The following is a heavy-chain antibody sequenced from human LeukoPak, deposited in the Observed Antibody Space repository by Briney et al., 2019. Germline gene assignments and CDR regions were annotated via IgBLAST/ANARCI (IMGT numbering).Heavy chain of an antibody. V-gene: IGHV4-59*01. CDR3: ARAGSSGYLLDY. J-gene: IGHJ4*02. D-gene: IGHD3-22*01. Sequence: PSETLSLTCTVSGGSISSYYWSWIRQPPGKGLEWIGYIYYSGSTNYNPSLKSRVTISVDTSKNQFSLKLSSVIAADTAVYYCARAGSSGYLLDYWGQGTLVTVSS. CDR2: IYYSGST. CDR1: GGSISSYY.